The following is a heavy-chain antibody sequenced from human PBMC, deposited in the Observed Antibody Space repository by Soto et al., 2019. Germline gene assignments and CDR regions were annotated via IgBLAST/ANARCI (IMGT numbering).Heavy chain of an antibody. J-gene: IGHJ5*02. CDR2: INAHSGGT. V-gene: IGHV1-2*02. CDR3: ARGGGNTGFSGDWFDP. D-gene: IGHD3-10*01. CDR1: GFSFTCYY. Sequence: XSVKVSCNASGFSFTCYYIHWLRQAPGQGLEWMGWINAHSGGTEYAQKFQGRVTLTRDTSIATAYLTLTSLTSDDTALYYCARGGGNTGFSGDWFDPWGQGTVVTVSS.